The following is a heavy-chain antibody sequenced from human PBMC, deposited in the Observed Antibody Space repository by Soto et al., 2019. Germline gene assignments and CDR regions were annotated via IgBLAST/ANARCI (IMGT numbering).Heavy chain of an antibody. V-gene: IGHV3-48*03. J-gene: IGHJ4*02. D-gene: IGHD3-22*01. CDR2: SSRSGSTI. CDR1: GFSFSDYE. CDR3: AIGYYSKKFDY. Sequence: EVRLVESGGGVVQPGGSLRLSCAASGFSFSDYEMNWVRQAPGKGLEWVSYSSRSGSTIEYADSVKGRFTISRDYAKTSLYLQMNSLRVEDTAVYYCAIGYYSKKFDYWGQGTLVTVSS.